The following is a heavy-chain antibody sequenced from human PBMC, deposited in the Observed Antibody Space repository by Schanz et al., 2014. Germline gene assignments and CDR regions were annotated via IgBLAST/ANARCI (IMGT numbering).Heavy chain of an antibody. CDR2: LWHDGSKK. V-gene: IGHV3-33*01. CDR1: GFTFSSYD. J-gene: IGHJ4*02. Sequence: QVQLVESGGGVVQPGRSLRLSCVASGFTFSSYDVFWVRQAPGKGLEWVAILWHDGSKKYYADSVKGRFTVSRDNSKNALYLQLNRLSTEGAAVYYVASDVHGCGPQLDYWGQGSLXTVSS. CDR3: ASDVHGCGPQLDY. D-gene: IGHD5-18*01.